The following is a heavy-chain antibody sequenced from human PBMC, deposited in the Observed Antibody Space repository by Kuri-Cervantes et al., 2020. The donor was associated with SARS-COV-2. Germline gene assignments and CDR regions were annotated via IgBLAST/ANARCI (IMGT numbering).Heavy chain of an antibody. V-gene: IGHV3-21*01. CDR2: ISSSSSYI. Sequence: GESLKISCAASGFTFSSYSMNWVRQAPGKGLEWVSSISSSSSYIYYADSVKGRFTISRDNAKNSLYLQMNSLRAEDTAVYYCARDPYHGALDYWGQGTLVTVSS. CDR1: GFTFSSYS. D-gene: IGHD2-21*01. CDR3: ARDPYHGALDY. J-gene: IGHJ4*02.